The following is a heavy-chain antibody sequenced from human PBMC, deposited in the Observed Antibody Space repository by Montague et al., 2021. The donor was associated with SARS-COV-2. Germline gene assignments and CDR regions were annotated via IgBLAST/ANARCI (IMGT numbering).Heavy chain of an antibody. D-gene: IGHD3-10*01. V-gene: IGHV3-30-3*01. Sequence: SLRLSCAASGITFSSYAMHWVRQAPGKGLEWVAVISYDGSNEYYADPVKGRFTIPRDNSKNTLYLQMNSLRAEDTAVYYCAREGLSGSYYGFLDYWGQGTLATVSS. J-gene: IGHJ4*02. CDR3: AREGLSGSYYGFLDY. CDR2: ISYDGSNE. CDR1: GITFSSYA.